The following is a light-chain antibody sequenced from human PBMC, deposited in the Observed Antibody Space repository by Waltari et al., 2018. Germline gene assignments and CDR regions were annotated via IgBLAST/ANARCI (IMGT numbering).Light chain of an antibody. J-gene: IGKJ2*01. CDR2: KAS. CDR3: QKYNNSPDT. CDR1: WTIHSW. V-gene: IGKV1-5*03. Sequence: DIQMTQSPSTLSASVGDRVTISCRASWTIHSWLAWYQQKPGKAPKLLVYKASHVESGVPSRFSGSGSGTEFTLTISSLQPDDFATYYCQKYNNSPDTFGQGTKLEIK.